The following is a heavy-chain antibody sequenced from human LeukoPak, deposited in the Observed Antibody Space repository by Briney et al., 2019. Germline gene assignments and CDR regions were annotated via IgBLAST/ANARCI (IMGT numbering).Heavy chain of an antibody. CDR1: GFTFSNYA. CDR3: AKVPHDSSGYYYFHY. D-gene: IGHD3-22*01. CDR2: ISGSGGST. Sequence: GGSLRLSRAASGFTFSNYAMSWVRQAPGKGLEWASGISGSGGSTYYADSVRGRFTISRDGSKNTLYLQMNSLRAEDTAVYYCAKVPHDSSGYYYFHYWGQGTLVTVSS. J-gene: IGHJ4*02. V-gene: IGHV3-23*01.